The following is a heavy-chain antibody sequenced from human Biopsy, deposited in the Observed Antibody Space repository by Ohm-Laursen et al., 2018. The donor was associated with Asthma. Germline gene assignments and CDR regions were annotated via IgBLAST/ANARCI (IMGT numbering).Heavy chain of an antibody. J-gene: IGHJ4*02. CDR1: GGSFSNFA. Sequence: SSVKVSCKASGGSFSNFAFSWVRQAPGHGLEWMGTILTKFDITSYAEKFQGRVTITADKSTSATYMELSRLRSEDTAVYYCARSYDTDSYPVLVLDYWGQGTLVTVSS. CDR2: ILTKFDIT. CDR3: ARSYDTDSYPVLVLDY. D-gene: IGHD3-22*01. V-gene: IGHV1-69*04.